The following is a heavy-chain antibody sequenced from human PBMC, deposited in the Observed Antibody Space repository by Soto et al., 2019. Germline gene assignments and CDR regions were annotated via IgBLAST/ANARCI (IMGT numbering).Heavy chain of an antibody. CDR2: IYYSGST. Sequence: SETLSLTCTVSGGSISSSSYYWGWIRQPPGKGLEWIGSIYYSGSTYYNPSLKSRVTISVDTSKNQFSLKLSSVTAADTAVYYCARLRVGFGGAPHFDYWGQGTLVTVSS. V-gene: IGHV4-39*01. CDR3: ARLRVGFGGAPHFDY. J-gene: IGHJ4*02. D-gene: IGHD3-10*01. CDR1: GGSISSSSYY.